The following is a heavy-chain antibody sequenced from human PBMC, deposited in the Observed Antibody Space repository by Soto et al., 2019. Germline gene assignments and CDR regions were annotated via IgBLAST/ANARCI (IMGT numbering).Heavy chain of an antibody. J-gene: IGHJ4*02. CDR2: IHYSGST. Sequence: SETLSLTCTVSGDSIGTTHSYWAWIRQSPGKGLEWIGNIHYSGSTYYMPSLRSRVTLSVDTSKNQFSLRLTSVTAEDTAVYYCSRHEGNGNVWPLDYWGQGILVTVSS. CDR1: GDSIGTTHSY. D-gene: IGHD2-8*01. V-gene: IGHV4-39*01. CDR3: SRHEGNGNVWPLDY.